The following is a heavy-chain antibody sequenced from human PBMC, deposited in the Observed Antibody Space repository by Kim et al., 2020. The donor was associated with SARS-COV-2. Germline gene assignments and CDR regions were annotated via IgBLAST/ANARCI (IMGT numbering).Heavy chain of an antibody. J-gene: IGHJ6*03. Sequence: SETLSLTCTVSGGSLSSCSYYWGWIRQPPGKGLEWIGTTYYSGNTYYNPSLKSRATTSVDTSKNQFSLKLGSVTAADTAVYYCARHQRYSSGWYSAFYYYYMDVWGKGTTVTVSS. CDR1: GGSLSSCSYY. V-gene: IGHV4-39*01. CDR2: TYYSGNT. CDR3: ARHQRYSSGWYSAFYYYYMDV. D-gene: IGHD6-19*01.